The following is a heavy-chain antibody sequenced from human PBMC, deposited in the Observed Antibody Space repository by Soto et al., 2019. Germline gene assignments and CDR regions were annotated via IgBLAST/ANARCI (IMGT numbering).Heavy chain of an antibody. CDR1: GGTFSSYA. CDR3: ARAYYYDSSGYARGGYFDY. D-gene: IGHD3-22*01. CDR2: IIPIFGTA. J-gene: IGHJ4*02. V-gene: IGHV1-69*01. Sequence: QVQLVQSGAEVKKPGSSVKVSCKASGGTFSSYAMSWVRQAPGQGLEWMGGIIPIFGTANYAQKFQGRVTITADESTSTAYMELSSLRSEDTAVYYCARAYYYDSSGYARGGYFDYWGQGTLVTVSS.